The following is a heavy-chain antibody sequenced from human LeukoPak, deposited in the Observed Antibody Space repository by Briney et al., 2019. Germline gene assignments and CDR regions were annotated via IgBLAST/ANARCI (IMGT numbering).Heavy chain of an antibody. CDR2: IYYSGST. D-gene: IGHD3-9*01. J-gene: IGHJ5*02. V-gene: IGHV4-39*07. CDR3: AREVLILTGYHNWFDP. CDR1: GGSISSSSYY. Sequence: SETLSLTCTVSGGSISSSSYYWGWIRQPPGTGLEWIGSIYYSGSTYYNPSLKSRVTISVDTSKNQFSLKLSSVTAADTAVYYCAREVLILTGYHNWFDPWGQGTLVTVSS.